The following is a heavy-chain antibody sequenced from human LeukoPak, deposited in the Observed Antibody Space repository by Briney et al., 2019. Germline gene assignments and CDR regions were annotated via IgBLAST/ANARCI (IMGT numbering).Heavy chain of an antibody. Sequence: GGSLRLSCAASGFTFSSYAMHWVRQAPGKGLEWVAVISYDGSNKYYADSVKGRFTISRDNSKNTLYLQMNSLRAEDTAVYYCVRDGRGDYYDSSGRLDYWGQGTLVTVSS. D-gene: IGHD3-22*01. CDR1: GFTFSSYA. V-gene: IGHV3-30-3*01. CDR2: ISYDGSNK. CDR3: VRDGRGDYYDSSGRLDY. J-gene: IGHJ4*02.